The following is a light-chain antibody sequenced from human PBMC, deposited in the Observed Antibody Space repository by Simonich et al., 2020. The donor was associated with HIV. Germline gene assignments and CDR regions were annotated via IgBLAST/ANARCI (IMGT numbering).Light chain of an antibody. CDR3: QQYYSTPWT. CDR1: QSVLYSSNNKNY. CDR2: WAS. Sequence: DIVMTQSPDSLAVSLGERATNNCKSSQSVLYSSNNKNYLAWYQQKPGQPPKLLIYWASTRESGVPARFSGSGSGTDFTLTISSLQAEDVAVYYCQQYYSTPWTFGQGTKVEIK. J-gene: IGKJ1*01. V-gene: IGKV4-1*01.